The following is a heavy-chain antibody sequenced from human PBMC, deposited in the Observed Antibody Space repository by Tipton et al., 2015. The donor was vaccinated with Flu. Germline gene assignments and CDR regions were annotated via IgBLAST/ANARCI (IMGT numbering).Heavy chain of an antibody. J-gene: IGHJ4*02. D-gene: IGHD2-2*01. CDR3: ARDRAVGVPAADFDY. CDR1: GYTFTNYY. CDR2: INPSGGST. V-gene: IGHV1-46*01. Sequence: QMQLVQSGAEVKKPGASVKVSCKASGYTFTNYYVHWVRQAPGQGLEWMGIINPSGGSTSYAQKFRGRVTMTRDTSTSTVYMDLSSLRSEDTAVYYCARDRAVGVPAADFDYWGQGTLVTVSS.